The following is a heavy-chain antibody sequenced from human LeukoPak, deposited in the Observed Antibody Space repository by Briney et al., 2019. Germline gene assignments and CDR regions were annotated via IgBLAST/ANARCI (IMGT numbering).Heavy chain of an antibody. CDR3: AKTAIMYSGGWYYFDY. CDR1: GFTFSSYS. Sequence: GGSLRLSCAASGFTFSSYSMNWVRQAPGKGLEWVSSISSSSSYIYYADSVKGRFTISRDNAKNSLYLQMNSLRAEDTAVYYCAKTAIMYSGGWYYFDYWGQGTLVTVSS. V-gene: IGHV3-21*04. D-gene: IGHD6-19*01. CDR2: ISSSSSYI. J-gene: IGHJ4*02.